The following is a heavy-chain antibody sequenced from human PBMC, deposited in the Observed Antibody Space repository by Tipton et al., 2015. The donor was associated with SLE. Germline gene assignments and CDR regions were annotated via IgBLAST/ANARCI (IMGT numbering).Heavy chain of an antibody. D-gene: IGHD5-12*01. J-gene: IGHJ4*02. CDR2: INFGDSDT. CDR1: AYSFTSYW. CDR3: ARRGREYGGHSFDY. V-gene: IGHV5-51*03. Sequence: QLVQSGAEVKKPGESLKISCKGSAYSFTSYWIGWVRQTPGLGLEWMGIINFGDSDTRYSPSFQGQVTFSVDKSISTAFLQWSSLKASDTAIYYCARRGREYGGHSFDYWGQGTLVTVSS.